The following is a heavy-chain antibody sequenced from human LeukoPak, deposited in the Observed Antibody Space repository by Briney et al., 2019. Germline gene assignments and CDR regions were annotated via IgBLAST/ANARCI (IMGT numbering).Heavy chain of an antibody. V-gene: IGHV3-11*01. CDR1: GFTFSDYY. Sequence: KPGGSLRLSCAASGFTFSDYYMSWLRQAPGKGLEGVSYISSSGSTIYYAVSVKGRFTISRDNAKNSLYLQMNSLRAEDTAVYYCARVDRSSAHFGYCYGMDVWGQGTTVSVSS. CDR2: ISSSGSTI. CDR3: ARVDRSSAHFGYCYGMDV. D-gene: IGHD6-6*01. J-gene: IGHJ6*02.